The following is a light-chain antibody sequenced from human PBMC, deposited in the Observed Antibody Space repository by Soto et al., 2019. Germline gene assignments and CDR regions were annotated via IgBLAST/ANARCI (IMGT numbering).Light chain of an antibody. Sequence: EIVLTQSPATLSVSPGERATLSCRASQSVSSYLAWYQHKPGQAPRLLIYDASNRATGIPARFSGSGSGTAFTLTISSLEPEDFAVYYCQQRINWPHTFGQGTRLEIK. V-gene: IGKV3-11*01. J-gene: IGKJ5*01. CDR2: DAS. CDR1: QSVSSY. CDR3: QQRINWPHT.